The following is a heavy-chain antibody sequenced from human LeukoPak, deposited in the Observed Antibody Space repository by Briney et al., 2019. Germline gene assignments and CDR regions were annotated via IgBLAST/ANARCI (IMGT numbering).Heavy chain of an antibody. V-gene: IGHV4-4*02. D-gene: IGHD3-9*01. CDR1: GASISSDKW. Sequence: SGTLSLTCAVSGASISSDKWWSWVRQPPGKGLEWIGEINHSGNTIYSPSLKSRVTMSTDKSKNEFSLRLTSVTAADTAVYYCARAGVWLPAVWGQGTLVTVSS. CDR2: INHSGNT. J-gene: IGHJ4*02. CDR3: ARAGVWLPAV.